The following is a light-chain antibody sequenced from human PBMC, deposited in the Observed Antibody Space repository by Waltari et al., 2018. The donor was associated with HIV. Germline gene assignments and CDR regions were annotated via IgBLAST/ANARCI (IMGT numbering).Light chain of an antibody. J-gene: IGLJ2*01. CDR3: GTWDSSLSAGV. CDR2: DNN. Sequence: QSVLTQPPSVSAAPGQKVTIPCSGSSSNIGNNYVSWYQQFPGTAPKLLLYDNNKRPSGIPDRFSGSKSGTSATLGITGLQTGDEADYYCGTWDSSLSAGVFGGGTKLTVL. V-gene: IGLV1-51*01. CDR1: SSNIGNNY.